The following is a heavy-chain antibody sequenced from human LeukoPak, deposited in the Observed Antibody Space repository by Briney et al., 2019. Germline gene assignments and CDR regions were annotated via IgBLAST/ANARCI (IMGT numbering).Heavy chain of an antibody. D-gene: IGHD2-2*01. CDR2: IRSKANSYAT. V-gene: IGHV3-73*01. CDR3: ARGALLKYQLAIDY. CDR1: GFTLSGSA. Sequence: PGGSLRLSCAASGFTLSGSAMHWVRQASGKGLEWVGRIRSKANSYATAYAASVKGRFTISRDDSKNTAYLQMNSLKTEDTAVYYCARGALLKYQLAIDYWGLGTLVTVSS. J-gene: IGHJ4*02.